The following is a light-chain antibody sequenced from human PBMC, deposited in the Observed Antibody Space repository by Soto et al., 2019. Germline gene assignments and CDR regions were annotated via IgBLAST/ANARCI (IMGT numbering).Light chain of an antibody. CDR2: DAS. J-gene: IGKJ5*01. Sequence: DIQMTQSPSSLSASVGDRVTITCQASQNINNYLNWYQQKPGRAPKLLIYDASNLEAGVPSRFRGSGSGTDFTFTISRLQPEDFATYYCQQANSFPPSITFGQGTRLEIK. CDR3: QQANSFPPSIT. V-gene: IGKV1-33*01. CDR1: QNINNY.